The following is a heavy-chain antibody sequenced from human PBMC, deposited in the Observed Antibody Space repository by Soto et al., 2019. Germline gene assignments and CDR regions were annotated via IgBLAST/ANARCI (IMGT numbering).Heavy chain of an antibody. J-gene: IGHJ6*02. CDR3: ARRIAAAGDYYYYGMDV. CDR1: GYSFTSYW. V-gene: IGHV5-51*01. CDR2: IYPGDSDT. Sequence: PGESLKISCKGSGYSFTSYWIGWVRQMPGKGLEWMGIIYPGDSDTRYSPSFQGQVTISADKSISTAYLQWSSLEASDTAMYYCARRIAAAGDYYYYGMDVWGQGTTVTVSS. D-gene: IGHD6-13*01.